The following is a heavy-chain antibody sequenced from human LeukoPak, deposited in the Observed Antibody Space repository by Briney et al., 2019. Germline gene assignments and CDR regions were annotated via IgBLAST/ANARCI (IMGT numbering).Heavy chain of an antibody. D-gene: IGHD6-13*01. V-gene: IGHV1-18*01. CDR1: GYTFTSYG. CDR3: ARSVSSWYLGGRFDP. J-gene: IGHJ5*02. CDR2: ISAYNGNT. Sequence: ASVKVSCKASGYTFTSYGISWVRQAPGQGLEWMGWISAYNGNTNYAQKLQGRVTITRDTSASTAYMELSSLRSEDTAVYYCARSVSSWYLGGRFDPWGQGTLVTVSS.